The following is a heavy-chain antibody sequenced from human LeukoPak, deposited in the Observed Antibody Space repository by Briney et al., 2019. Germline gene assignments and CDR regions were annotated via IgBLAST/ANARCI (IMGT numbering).Heavy chain of an antibody. J-gene: IGHJ4*02. CDR2: IYYSGST. D-gene: IGHD6-13*01. V-gene: IGHV4-30-4*01. CDR1: GGSISSGDYY. Sequence: SQTLSLTCTVSGGSISSGDYYWSWIRQPPGKGLEWIGYIYYSGSTYYNPSLRSRVTISVDTSKNQFSLKLSSVTAADTAVYYCARLGSSWYEATAPPYYFDYWGQGTLVTVSS. CDR3: ARLGSSWYEATAPPYYFDY.